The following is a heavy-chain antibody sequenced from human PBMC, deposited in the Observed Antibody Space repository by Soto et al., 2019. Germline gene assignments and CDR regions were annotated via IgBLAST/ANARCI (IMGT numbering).Heavy chain of an antibody. CDR1: GGTFSSYA. D-gene: IGHD3-3*01. J-gene: IGHJ3*02. V-gene: IGHV1-69*01. CDR3: ARVTYVLRFLEWLLDAFDI. Sequence: QVQLVQSGAEVKKPGSSVKVSCKASGGTFSSYAISWVRQAPGQGLEWMGGIIPIFGTANYAQKFQGRVTITADESTSTAYMELSSLRSDDTAAYYCARVTYVLRFLEWLLDAFDIWGQGTMVTVSS. CDR2: IIPIFGTA.